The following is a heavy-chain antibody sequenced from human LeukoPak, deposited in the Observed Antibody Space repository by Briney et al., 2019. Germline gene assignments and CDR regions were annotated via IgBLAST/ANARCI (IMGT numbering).Heavy chain of an antibody. V-gene: IGHV3-11*04. D-gene: IGHD2-2*01. J-gene: IGHJ4*02. CDR2: ISSSGSTI. CDR1: GFTFSDYY. Sequence: GGSLRLSCAASGFTFSDYYMSWIRQAPGKGLEWVSYISSSGSTIYYADSVKGRFTISRDNAKNSLYLRMNSLRAEDTAVYYCARDRSGYCSSTSCSIPYWGQGTLVTVSS. CDR3: ARDRSGYCSSTSCSIPY.